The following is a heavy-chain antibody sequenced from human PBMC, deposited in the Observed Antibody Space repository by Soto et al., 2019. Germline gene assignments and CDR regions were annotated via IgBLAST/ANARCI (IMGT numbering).Heavy chain of an antibody. CDR2: ISGSGSST. D-gene: IGHD6-19*01. Sequence: GGSLRLSCAASGFTFSIYAMSWVRQAPGKGLEWVSAISGSGSSTYYADSVKGRFTISRDNSKNALYLQMNSLRAEDTAVYYCAKDGGWLVRLDYWGQGTPVTVSS. CDR3: AKDGGWLVRLDY. CDR1: GFTFSIYA. J-gene: IGHJ4*02. V-gene: IGHV3-23*01.